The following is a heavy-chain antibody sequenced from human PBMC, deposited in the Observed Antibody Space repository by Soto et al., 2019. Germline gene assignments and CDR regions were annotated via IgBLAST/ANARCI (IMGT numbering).Heavy chain of an antibody. Sequence: EMQLLESGGGLVQPGGSLKLSCAASGFTFSNYAMSWVRQAPGKGLEWVANIKQDGSEKYYVDSVKGRFTISRDNAKNSLYLQMISLRAEDTAVYYCARGGWRWFGGGAFDIWGQGTMVTVSS. CDR3: ARGGWRWFGGGAFDI. V-gene: IGHV3-7*01. CDR1: GFTFSNYA. D-gene: IGHD3-10*01. J-gene: IGHJ3*02. CDR2: IKQDGSEK.